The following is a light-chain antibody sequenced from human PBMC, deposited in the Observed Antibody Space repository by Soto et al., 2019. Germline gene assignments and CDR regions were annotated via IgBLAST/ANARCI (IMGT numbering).Light chain of an antibody. CDR3: STWDDSLNGLI. CDR1: SSNIKTNG. CDR2: SNS. Sequence: QSVLAQPPSASGTPGQTVTFSCSGGSSNIKTNGVSWYQQVPGAAPKLLIYSNSQRPSGAPDRFSGSKSGTSASLAISGLQSEDEATYHCSTWDDSLNGLIFGGGTKLTVL. V-gene: IGLV1-44*01. J-gene: IGLJ2*01.